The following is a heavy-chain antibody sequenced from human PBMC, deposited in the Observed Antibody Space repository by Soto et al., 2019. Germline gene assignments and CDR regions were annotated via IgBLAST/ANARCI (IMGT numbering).Heavy chain of an antibody. CDR2: ISAYNGNT. Sequence: QVQLVQSGAEVKKPGASVKVSCKASGYTFTSYGISWVRQAPGQGLEWMGWISAYNGNTNYAQKLQGRVTMTTDTSTSTAYMELRSLRSDDTAVYYSARAWEDCSSTSCHDYWGQGTLVTVSS. V-gene: IGHV1-18*01. D-gene: IGHD2-2*01. CDR1: GYTFTSYG. CDR3: ARAWEDCSSTSCHDY. J-gene: IGHJ4*02.